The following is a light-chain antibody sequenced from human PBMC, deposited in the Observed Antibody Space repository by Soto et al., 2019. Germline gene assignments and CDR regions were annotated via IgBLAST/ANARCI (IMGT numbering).Light chain of an antibody. CDR2: GGS. CDR3: QQYGRSPLMHT. V-gene: IGKV3-20*01. CDR1: QSVTSND. Sequence: EIVLTQSPGTLSLSPGERATLSCRASQSVTSNDLAWYQQKPGQAPRLLIYGGSTRAAGVPDRFSGSGSGTDFTLTITRVEPEDFAVYYCQQYGRSPLMHTFGQGTKLGVK. J-gene: IGKJ2*01.